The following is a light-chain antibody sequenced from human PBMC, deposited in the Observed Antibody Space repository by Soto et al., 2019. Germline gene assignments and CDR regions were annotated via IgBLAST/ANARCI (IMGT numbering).Light chain of an antibody. V-gene: IGLV2-11*01. CDR1: SSDVGGYNY. CDR2: DVS. Sequence: QPALTQPRSVSGSPGQSVTISCTGTSSDVGGYNYVSWYQQHPGKAPKLMIYDVSKRPSGVPDRFSGSKSGNTASLTISGLQAGDEADYYCGSYTGSIYVFGTGTKVTVL. CDR3: GSYTGSIYV. J-gene: IGLJ1*01.